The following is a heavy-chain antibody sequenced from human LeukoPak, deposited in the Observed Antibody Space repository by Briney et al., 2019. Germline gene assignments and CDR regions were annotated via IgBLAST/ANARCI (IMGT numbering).Heavy chain of an antibody. J-gene: IGHJ5*02. D-gene: IGHD3-3*01. CDR1: GGTFSSYA. CDR2: IIPIFGTA. Sequence: SVKVSCKASGGTFSSYAISWVRQAPGQGLEWMGGIIPIFGTANYAQKFQGRVTITTDESTSTAYMELSSLRSEDTAVYYCARVAYHDFRTTGTWFDPWGQGTLVTVSS. CDR3: ARVAYHDFRTTGTWFDP. V-gene: IGHV1-69*05.